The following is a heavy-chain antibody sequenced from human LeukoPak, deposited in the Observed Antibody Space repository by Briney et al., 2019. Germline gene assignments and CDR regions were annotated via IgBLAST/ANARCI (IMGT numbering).Heavy chain of an antibody. V-gene: IGHV1-69*05. D-gene: IGHD3-10*01. CDR3: ARDGVTMVRGATTYNWFDP. CDR2: IIPIFGTA. Sequence: ASVKVSCKASGGTFSSYAISWVRQAPGQGLEWMGGIIPIFGTANYAQKFQGRVTITTDESTSTAYMGLSSLRSEDTAVYYCARDGVTMVRGATTYNWFDPWGQGTLVTVSS. CDR1: GGTFSSYA. J-gene: IGHJ5*02.